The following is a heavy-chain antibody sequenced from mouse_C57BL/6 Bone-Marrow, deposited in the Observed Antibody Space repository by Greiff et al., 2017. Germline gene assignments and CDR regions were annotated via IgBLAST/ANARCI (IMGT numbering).Heavy chain of an antibody. CDR2: IWSGGST. J-gene: IGHJ1*03. Sequence: QVQLKESGPGLVQPSQCLSITCPVSGFSLTSYGVHWVRQSPGKGLEWLGVIWSGGSTDYNAAFISRRSISKDNSKSQVFFKMNSLQADDTAIYYCARMGTTAPWYIDVWGTGTTVTVSS. V-gene: IGHV2-2*01. CDR3: ARMGTTAPWYIDV. CDR1: GFSLTSYG. D-gene: IGHD2-14*01.